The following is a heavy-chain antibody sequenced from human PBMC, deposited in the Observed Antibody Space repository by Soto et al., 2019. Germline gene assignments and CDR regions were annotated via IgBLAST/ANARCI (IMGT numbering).Heavy chain of an antibody. CDR3: AKRGSYYDFWSGYSPFANYYGMDV. CDR1: GFTFSSYA. J-gene: IGHJ6*02. D-gene: IGHD3-3*01. CDR2: ISGSGGST. V-gene: IGHV3-23*01. Sequence: GGSLRLSCAASGFTFSSYAMSWVRQAPGKGLEWVSAISGSGGSTYYADSVKGRFTISRDNSKNTLYLQMNSLRAEDTAVYYCAKRGSYYDFWSGYSPFANYYGMDVWGQGTTVTVSS.